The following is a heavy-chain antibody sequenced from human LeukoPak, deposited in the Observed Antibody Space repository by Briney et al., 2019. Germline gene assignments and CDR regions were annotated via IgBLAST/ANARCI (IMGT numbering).Heavy chain of an antibody. J-gene: IGHJ3*02. CDR3: ASHGDYDAFDI. CDR2: INSVGSTT. D-gene: IGHD4-17*01. CDR1: GFTFSRYW. Sequence: GRSLRLSCAASGFTFSRYWMHWVRQAPGKGLVWVSRINSVGSTTSYLDPVKGRFTISRDNAKNTLYLQMNSLTAEDTAVYYCASHGDYDAFDIWGQGTMVTVSS. V-gene: IGHV3-74*01.